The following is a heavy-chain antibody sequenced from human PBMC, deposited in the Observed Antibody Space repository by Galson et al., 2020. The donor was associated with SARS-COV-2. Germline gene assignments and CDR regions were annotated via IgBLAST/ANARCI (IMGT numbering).Heavy chain of an antibody. J-gene: IGHJ4*02. V-gene: IGHV3-49*04. D-gene: IGHD3-10*01. CDR2: IISQAYGGPT. CDR3: TSMIQGGY. Sequence: GGSLRLSCKVYGFTIGDRAMSWVRQAPGTGLEWIGFIISQAYGGPTEYAASVKGRFIISRDDSKSIVYLQMNSLKTEDTGVYFCTSMIQGGYWGQGTLVTVSS. CDR1: GFTIGDRA.